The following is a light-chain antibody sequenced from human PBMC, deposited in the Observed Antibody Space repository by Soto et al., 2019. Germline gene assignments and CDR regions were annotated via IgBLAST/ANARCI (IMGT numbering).Light chain of an antibody. J-gene: IGKJ2*01. V-gene: IGKV3-15*01. Sequence: EIVMTQSPATLSVSPGERVTLSCRASQSVSSNLAWYQQKPGQAPRLLIYDSSTRATGFPARFSGSGSGTEFTLTISSLQSADVAFYSCQQYNNRPYTFGQGTKLESK. CDR1: QSVSSN. CDR2: DSS. CDR3: QQYNNRPYT.